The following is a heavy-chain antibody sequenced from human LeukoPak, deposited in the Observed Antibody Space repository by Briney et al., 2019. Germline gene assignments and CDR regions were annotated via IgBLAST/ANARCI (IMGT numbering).Heavy chain of an antibody. V-gene: IGHV3-23*01. CDR3: AKRWELRYFDL. D-gene: IGHD1-26*01. CDR2: ISGSGDNT. Sequence: PGGSLRLSCAASGFTFSTFAMTWVRQAPGKGLEWVSSISGSGDNTYYADSVKGRFAISRDNSKNTLYLQMNSLRAEDTAAYYCAKRWELRYFDLWGRGTLVTVSS. J-gene: IGHJ2*01. CDR1: GFTFSTFA.